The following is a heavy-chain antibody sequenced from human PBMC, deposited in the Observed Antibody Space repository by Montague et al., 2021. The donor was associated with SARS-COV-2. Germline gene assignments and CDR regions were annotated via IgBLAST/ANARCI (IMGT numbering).Heavy chain of an antibody. D-gene: IGHD7-27*01. Sequence: TLPLTCAVSGCSFSTPHYWSWVRQPPGKGLEWIGEVHHSRDANYNAAFNGRGTRSVDKSKNQFSLTLTSVTAADTAVYYCACDRITRGWLDPWGQGTLVTVSS. CDR1: GCSFSTPHY. V-gene: IGHV4-4*02. J-gene: IGHJ5*02. CDR3: ACDRITRGWLDP. CDR2: VHHSRDA.